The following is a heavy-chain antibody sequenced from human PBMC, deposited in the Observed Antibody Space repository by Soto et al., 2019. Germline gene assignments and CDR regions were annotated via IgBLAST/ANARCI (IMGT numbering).Heavy chain of an antibody. V-gene: IGHV3-48*02. Sequence: GGSLRLSCAASGFTFSSYSMNWVRQAPGKGLEWVSYISSSSSTIYYADSVKGRFTISRDNAKNSLYLQMNSLRDEDTAVYYCARGYLDYSNYVWIYDEYYFDYWGQGTLVTVSS. D-gene: IGHD4-4*01. J-gene: IGHJ4*02. CDR1: GFTFSSYS. CDR2: ISSSSSTI. CDR3: ARGYLDYSNYVWIYDEYYFDY.